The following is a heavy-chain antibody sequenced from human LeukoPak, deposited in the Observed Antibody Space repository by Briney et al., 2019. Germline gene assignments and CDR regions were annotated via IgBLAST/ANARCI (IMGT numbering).Heavy chain of an antibody. CDR2: ISYDGSNK. D-gene: IGHD6-19*01. V-gene: IGHV3-30*14. CDR1: GFTFSSYA. Sequence: PGGSLRLSCAASGFTFSSYAMHWVRQAPGKGLEWVAVISYDGSNKCYADSVKGRFTISRDNSENTLYLQMSSLRAEDTAVYYCVKDTTSSGWYISLGYWGQGTLVTVSS. CDR3: VKDTTSSGWYISLGY. J-gene: IGHJ4*02.